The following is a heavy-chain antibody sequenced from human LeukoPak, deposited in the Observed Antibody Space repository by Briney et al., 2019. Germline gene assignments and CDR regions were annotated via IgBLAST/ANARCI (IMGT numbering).Heavy chain of an antibody. V-gene: IGHV1-18*04. J-gene: IGHJ4*02. CDR3: ARDGAGYGRGRYRMNDY. D-gene: IGHD6-19*01. Sequence: VKVSCKASGYTFTSYGISWVRQAPGQGLEWMGWISAYNGNTNYAQKLQGRVTMTTDTSTSTAYMELRSLRSDDTAVYYCARDGAGYGRGRYRMNDYWGQGTLVTVSS. CDR1: GYTFTSYG. CDR2: ISAYNGNT.